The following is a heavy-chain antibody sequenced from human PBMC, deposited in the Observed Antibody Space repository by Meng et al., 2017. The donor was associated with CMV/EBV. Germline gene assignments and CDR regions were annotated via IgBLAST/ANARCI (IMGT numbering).Heavy chain of an antibody. V-gene: IGHV4-59*01. CDR1: GGSISSYY. CDR2: IYYSGST. CDR3: ARGPPYSTYYYYYGMDV. J-gene: IGHJ6*02. D-gene: IGHD2-21*01. Sequence: GSLRLSCTVSGGSISSYYWSWIRQPPGKGLEWIGYIYYSGSTNYNPSLKSRVTISVDTSKNKFSLKLSSVTAADTAVYYCARGPPYSTYYYYYGMDVWGQGTTVTVSS.